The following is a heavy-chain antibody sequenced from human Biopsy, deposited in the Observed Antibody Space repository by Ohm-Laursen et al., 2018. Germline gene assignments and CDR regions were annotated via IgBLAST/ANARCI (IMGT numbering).Heavy chain of an antibody. CDR1: GKTFSDYQ. D-gene: IGHD2-15*01. V-gene: IGHV4-34*08. J-gene: IGHJ4*02. Sequence: SETLSLTCAVFGKTFSDYQWSWIRQPPGKGLEWIGQINQAGTTNYNPPLKSRVSISADASKYEFSLRLTSVTAADTAVYLCGNEVHGRDYWGLGALVTVSS. CDR2: INQAGTT. CDR3: GNEVHGRDY.